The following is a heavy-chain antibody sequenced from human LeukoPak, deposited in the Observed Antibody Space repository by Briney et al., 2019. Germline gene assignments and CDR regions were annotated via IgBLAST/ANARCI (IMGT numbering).Heavy chain of an antibody. J-gene: IGHJ6*03. Sequence: PGGSLRLSCAASGFTFSSYGMHWVRQTPGKGLEWVAVISYDGSSKYYADSVKGRFTISRDNSKNTLYLQMNSLGAEDTAVYYCAKDSGYSGSFYYHYYMDVWGKGTTVTVSS. CDR2: ISYDGSSK. V-gene: IGHV3-30*18. CDR1: GFTFSSYG. D-gene: IGHD1-26*01. CDR3: AKDSGYSGSFYYHYYMDV.